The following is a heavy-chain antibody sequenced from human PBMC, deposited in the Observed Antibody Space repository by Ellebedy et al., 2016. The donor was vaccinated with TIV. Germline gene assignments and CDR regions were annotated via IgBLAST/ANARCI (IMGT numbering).Heavy chain of an antibody. CDR1: GGSIIRYY. D-gene: IGHD6-19*01. Sequence: MPGGSLRLSCTVSGGSIIRYYWSWIRQPPGKGLEWIGYIYYSGSTNYNPSLKSRVTISVDPSKNQFSLKLSSVTAADTAVYYCARDPREWLVRGYFDCWGQGTLVTVSS. CDR3: ARDPREWLVRGYFDC. V-gene: IGHV4-59*01. J-gene: IGHJ4*02. CDR2: IYYSGST.